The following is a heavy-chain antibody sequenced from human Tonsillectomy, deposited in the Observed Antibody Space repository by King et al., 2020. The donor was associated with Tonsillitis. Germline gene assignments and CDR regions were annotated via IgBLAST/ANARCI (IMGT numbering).Heavy chain of an antibody. Sequence: VQLVESGGGLVQPGGSLRLSCAASGFTFSSYAMSWVRQAPGQGLDWVSVISGSGGSRYYADSVKGRFTISRDNSKSTLYLQMNRVRAEDTAGYYCAKGGGSGNYYGMDVWGQGTTVTVSS. CDR2: ISGSGGSR. CDR3: AKGGGSGNYYGMDV. J-gene: IGHJ6*02. CDR1: GFTFSSYA. D-gene: IGHD3-10*01. V-gene: IGHV3-23*04.